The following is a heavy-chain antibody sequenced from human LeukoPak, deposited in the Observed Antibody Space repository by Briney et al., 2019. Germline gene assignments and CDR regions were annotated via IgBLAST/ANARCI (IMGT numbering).Heavy chain of an antibody. V-gene: IGHV1-2*02. J-gene: IGHJ4*02. CDR3: GTLLSNGPFDY. CDR2: IYPNSGAT. CDR1: GGTFSSYA. Sequence: ASVKVSCKASGGTFSSYAISWVRQAPGQGLEWMGYIYPNSGATKYAQKFQGRVTLTRDTSISTAYMELSGLRSDDTAVYYCGTLLSNGPFDYWGQGSLVTVSS.